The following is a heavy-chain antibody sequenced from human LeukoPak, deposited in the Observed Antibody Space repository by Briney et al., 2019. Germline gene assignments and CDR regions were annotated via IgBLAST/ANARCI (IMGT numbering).Heavy chain of an antibody. D-gene: IGHD3-10*01. V-gene: IGHV4-61*02. J-gene: IGHJ4*02. Sequence: NPSETLSLTCTVSGGSISSGSYYWSWIRQPAGKGLEWIGRIYTSGSTNYNPSLKSRVTISVDTSKNQFSLKLRSVTAADTAVYYCAGTEGSYYYFDYWGQGTLVTVSS. CDR2: IYTSGST. CDR1: GGSISSGSYY. CDR3: AGTEGSYYYFDY.